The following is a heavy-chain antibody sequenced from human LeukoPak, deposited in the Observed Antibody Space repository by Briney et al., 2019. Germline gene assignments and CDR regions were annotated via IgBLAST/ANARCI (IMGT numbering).Heavy chain of an antibody. CDR2: ISYDGSNK. J-gene: IGHJ4*02. V-gene: IGHV3-30*04. D-gene: IGHD2-2*02. CDR1: GFTFSSYA. CDR3: ARDGSPYCSSTSCYILDY. Sequence: GGSLRLSCAASGFTFSSYAMHWVRQAPGKGLEWVAVISYDGSNKYYADSVKGRFTISRDNSKNTLYLQMNSLRAEDTAVYYCARDGSPYCSSTSCYILDYWGQGTLVTVSS.